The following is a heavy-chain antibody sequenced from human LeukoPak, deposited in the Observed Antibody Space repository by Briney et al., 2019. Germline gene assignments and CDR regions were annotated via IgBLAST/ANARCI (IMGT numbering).Heavy chain of an antibody. CDR2: ISGSGGSS. Sequence: GGSLRLSYAASGFTVSSYCMRWVRQAAGRGREWVSSISGSGGSSYYAASVNGCFTISRDNSNNTLYLLMNSLRAEDTAVYYRAKMGDVVVPAAILSWGQGTLVTVSS. CDR3: AKMGDVVVPAAILS. CDR1: GFTVSSYC. J-gene: IGHJ4*02. V-gene: IGHV3-23*01. D-gene: IGHD2-2*01.